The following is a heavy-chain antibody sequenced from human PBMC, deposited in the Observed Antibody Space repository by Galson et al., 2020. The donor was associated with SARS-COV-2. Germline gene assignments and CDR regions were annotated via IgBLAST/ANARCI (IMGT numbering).Heavy chain of an antibody. J-gene: IGHJ3*02. V-gene: IGHV4-61*09. CDR3: ARVRNMTWGSWACDI. Sequence: SQTLSLTCTVSGDSISSGNYYWSWIRQPAGKGLEWIGHIYTSGTTKYNPYLESRISMSLDTSNNQFSLKLDSVTAADTAVYSCARVRNMTWGSWACDICGQGTMVTVSS. D-gene: IGHD7-27*01. CDR2: IYTSGTT. CDR1: GDSISSGNYY.